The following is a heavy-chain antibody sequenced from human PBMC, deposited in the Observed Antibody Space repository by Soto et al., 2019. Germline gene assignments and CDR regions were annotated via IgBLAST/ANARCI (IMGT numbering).Heavy chain of an antibody. CDR1: GYSFTSYW. J-gene: IGHJ6*03. Sequence: WESLKISCKGSGYSFTSYWIGWVRQMPGKGLEWMGIIYPGDSDTRYSPSFQGQVTISADKSISTAYLQWSSLKASDTAMYYCARQGSVSYYYRDVWGKGTTVTVSS. CDR2: IYPGDSDT. D-gene: IGHD3-10*01. CDR3: ARQGSVSYYYRDV. V-gene: IGHV5-51*01.